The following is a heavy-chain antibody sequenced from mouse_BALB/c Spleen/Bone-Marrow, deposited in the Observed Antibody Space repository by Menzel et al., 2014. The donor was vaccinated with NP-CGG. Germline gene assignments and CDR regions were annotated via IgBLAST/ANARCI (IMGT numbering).Heavy chain of an antibody. J-gene: IGHJ4*01. Sequence: EVNLVESGGGLVTPGGSLKLSCAASGFTFSSYAMSWVRQTPEKRLEWVATISSGGSYTYYPDSVKGRFTISRDNATNTLCLQMSSLRSEDTAMYYSARQIITQASGAMDYWGQGASDTVAS. CDR1: GFTFSSYA. CDR2: ISSGGSYT. V-gene: IGHV5-9-3*01. CDR3: ARQIITQASGAMDY. D-gene: IGHD1-2*01.